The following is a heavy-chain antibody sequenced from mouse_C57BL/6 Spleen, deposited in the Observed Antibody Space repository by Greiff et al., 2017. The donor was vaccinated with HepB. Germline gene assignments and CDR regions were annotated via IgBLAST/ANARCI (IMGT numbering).Heavy chain of an antibody. V-gene: IGHV1-53*01. CDR2: INPSNGGS. J-gene: IGHJ2*01. Sequence: VKLQQPGTELVKPGASVELSCKASGYTFTSYWMHWVKQRPGQGLEWIGNINPSNGGSNYNEKFKSKATLTVDKSSSTAYMQLSSLTSEDSAVYYCARSYGSLPYFDYWGQGTTLTVSS. D-gene: IGHD1-1*01. CDR3: ARSYGSLPYFDY. CDR1: GYTFTSYW.